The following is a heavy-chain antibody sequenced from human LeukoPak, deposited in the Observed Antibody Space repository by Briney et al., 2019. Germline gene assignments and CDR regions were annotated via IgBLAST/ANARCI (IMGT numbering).Heavy chain of an antibody. J-gene: IGHJ6*03. CDR1: GGSMSSYY. Sequence: ETLSLTCSVSGGSMSSYYWSWIRQPPGKGLEWVSYISSSSSTIYYADSVKGRFTISRDNAKNSLYLQMNSLRAEDTAVYYCARGGGAARPGQYYYYYYMDVWGKGTTVTVSS. CDR2: ISSSSSTI. CDR3: ARGGGAARPGQYYYYYYMDV. D-gene: IGHD6-6*01. V-gene: IGHV3-48*01.